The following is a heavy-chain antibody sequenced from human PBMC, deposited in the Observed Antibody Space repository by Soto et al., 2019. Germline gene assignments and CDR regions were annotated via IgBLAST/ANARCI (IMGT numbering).Heavy chain of an antibody. Sequence: QVQLQESGPGLVKPSQTLSLTCTVSGGSISSGGYYWSWIRQHPGKGLEWIGYIYYSGSTYYNPSLTRRVTISVDTPKNQFSLKLSSGTAADTAVDYCARRSMAAAGWWFDPWGQGTLVTVSS. J-gene: IGHJ5*02. CDR2: IYYSGST. D-gene: IGHD6-13*01. V-gene: IGHV4-31*03. CDR3: ARRSMAAAGWWFDP. CDR1: GGSISSGGYY.